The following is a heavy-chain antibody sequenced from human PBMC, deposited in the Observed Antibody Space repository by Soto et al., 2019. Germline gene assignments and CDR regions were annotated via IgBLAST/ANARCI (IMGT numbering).Heavy chain of an antibody. CDR2: ISAYNGNT. CDR3: ARGVLRFLEWLLPHFDY. Sequence: ASVKVSCKASGYTFTSYGISWVRQAPGQGLEWMGWISAYNGNTNYAQKLQGRVTMTTDTSTSTAYMELRSLRSDDTAVYYCARGVLRFLEWLLPHFDYWGQGTLVTV. D-gene: IGHD3-3*01. V-gene: IGHV1-18*01. CDR1: GYTFTSYG. J-gene: IGHJ4*02.